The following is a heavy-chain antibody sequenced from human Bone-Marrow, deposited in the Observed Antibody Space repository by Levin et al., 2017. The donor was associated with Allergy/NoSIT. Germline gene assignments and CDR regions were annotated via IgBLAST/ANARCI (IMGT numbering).Heavy chain of an antibody. CDR1: GFIFNSEG. J-gene: IGHJ4*02. CDR3: AKESFLLDS. V-gene: IGHV3-30*02. CDR2: ISFDRSKK. D-gene: IGHD3-10*01. Sequence: GGSLRLSCITSGFIFNSEGMHWVRQAPGKGLEWVALISFDRSKKYYVDTVKGRFIISRDNSKNTLFLQMPNLRPEDTALYYFAKESFLLDSWGQGTLVTVSS.